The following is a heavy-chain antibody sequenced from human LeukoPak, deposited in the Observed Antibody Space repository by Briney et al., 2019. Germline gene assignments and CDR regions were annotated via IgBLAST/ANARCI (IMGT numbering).Heavy chain of an antibody. CDR2: ISYDGSNK. J-gene: IGHJ5*02. D-gene: IGHD2-2*01. V-gene: IGHV3-30*18. CDR3: AKDQDIVVVPAAMLTNWFDP. Sequence: GGSLRLSCAASGFTFSSYGMHWVRQAPGKGLEWVAVISYDGSNKYYADSAKGRFTISRDNSKNTLYLQMNSLRAEDTAVYYCAKDQDIVVVPAAMLTNWFDPWGQGTLVTVSS. CDR1: GFTFSSYG.